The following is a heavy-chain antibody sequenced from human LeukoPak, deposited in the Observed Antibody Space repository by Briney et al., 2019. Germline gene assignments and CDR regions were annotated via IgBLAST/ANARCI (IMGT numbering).Heavy chain of an antibody. J-gene: IGHJ4*02. Sequence: GGSLRLSCAASGFTFSDYYMSWTRQTPGKGLEWLSYISSSSGDIFYADSVKGRFTISRDNARSSLYLQMNSLRAEDTAVYYCARARRTGDPGDYWGQGTLVTVSS. CDR2: ISSSSGDI. CDR3: ARARRTGDPGDY. V-gene: IGHV3-11*01. CDR1: GFTFSDYY. D-gene: IGHD7-27*01.